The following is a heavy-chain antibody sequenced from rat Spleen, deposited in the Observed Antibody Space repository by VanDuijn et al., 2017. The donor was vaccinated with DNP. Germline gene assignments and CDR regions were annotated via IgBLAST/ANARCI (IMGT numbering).Heavy chain of an antibody. V-gene: IGHV5S10*01. Sequence: EVQLVESGGGLVQPGRSLKISCAASGFTFSDYSMAWVRQAPKKGLEWVANIVYDGSGTYYGDYVTGRFTVSRDNAKRTIYLQMDSLRSEDTATYYCATHGSIATISTGAMDVWGQGTSVTVSS. CDR3: ATHGSIATISTGAMDV. D-gene: IGHD1-2*01. CDR1: GFTFSDYS. J-gene: IGHJ4*01. CDR2: IVYDGSGT.